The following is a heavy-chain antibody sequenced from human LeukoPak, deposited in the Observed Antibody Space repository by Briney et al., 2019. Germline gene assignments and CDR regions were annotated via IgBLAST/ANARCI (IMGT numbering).Heavy chain of an antibody. D-gene: IGHD3-22*01. Sequence: PGGSLRLSCAASGFIFSNYWMHWVRQAPGKGLVWVSRINSDGSDTTYADSVKGRFTNSRDNAHNTLYLRMNSLRAEDTAVYYCARIRGGYYSDFWGQGTLVTVSS. V-gene: IGHV3-74*01. CDR3: ARIRGGYYSDF. CDR2: INSDGSDT. J-gene: IGHJ4*02. CDR1: GFIFSNYW.